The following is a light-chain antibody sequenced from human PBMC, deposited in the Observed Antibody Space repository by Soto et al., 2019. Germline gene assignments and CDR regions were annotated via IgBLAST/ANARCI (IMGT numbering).Light chain of an antibody. V-gene: IGKV1-5*03. CDR1: QSVSIW. CDR3: QQVNTSPWT. Sequence: IQMSHHPSTLTAYEGDRVTISCRASQSVSIWLAWYQQKPGRASKLLIYKSSILESGVPSRFSGSGSGTEFTLTICSLQPDAFATYCCQQVNTSPWTFCQGARVDIK. J-gene: IGKJ1*01. CDR2: KSS.